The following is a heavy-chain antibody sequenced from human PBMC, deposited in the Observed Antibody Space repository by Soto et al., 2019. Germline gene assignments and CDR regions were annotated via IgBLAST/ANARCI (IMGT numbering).Heavy chain of an antibody. CDR1: GGSISSSSYY. V-gene: IGHV4-39*01. D-gene: IGHD2-2*01. CDR3: ASSPELEEYQLLFMGFDFDY. CDR2: IYYSGST. Sequence: QLQLQESGPGLVKPSETLSLTCTVSGGSISSSSYYWGWIRQPPGKGLEWIGSIYYSGSTYYNPSLKSRFTISVDTSKTQFSLXLSXXXXXDTAVYYCASSPELEEYQLLFMGFDFDYWGQGTLVTVSS. J-gene: IGHJ4*02.